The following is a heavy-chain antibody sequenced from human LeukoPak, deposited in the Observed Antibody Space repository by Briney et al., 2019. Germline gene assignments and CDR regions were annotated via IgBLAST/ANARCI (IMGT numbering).Heavy chain of an antibody. D-gene: IGHD2-21*01. V-gene: IGHV3-11*01. CDR1: GSTFSDYS. CDR2: ITSGGTTI. J-gene: IGHJ4*02. CDR3: VRGGLFYFDY. Sequence: GGSLRLSCATSGSTFSDYSMSWVRQAPGKGLEWLSYITSGGTTIYYAGSVKGRFTISRDNAKNSLHLQMSILRAEDTAVYYCVRGGLFYFDYWGQGTLVTVSS.